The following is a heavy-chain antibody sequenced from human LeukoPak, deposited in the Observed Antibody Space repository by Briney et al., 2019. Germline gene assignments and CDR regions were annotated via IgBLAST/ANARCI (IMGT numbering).Heavy chain of an antibody. CDR3: ARWYYSGAGRYSFDF. V-gene: IGHV3-23*01. CDR1: GFTFSSYV. D-gene: IGHD3-10*01. CDR2: IGGSGSTT. J-gene: IGHJ4*02. Sequence: PGGSQRLSCAAAGFTFSSYVWNWVRQAPGKGLEWISVIGGSGSTTNYVDSVKGRFTISRDNSKNTLFLQMSSLRVDDTAVYYCARWYYSGAGRYSFDFWGQGTLVTVSS.